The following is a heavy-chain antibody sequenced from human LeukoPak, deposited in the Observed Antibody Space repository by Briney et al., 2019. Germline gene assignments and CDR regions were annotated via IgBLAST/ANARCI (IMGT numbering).Heavy chain of an antibody. CDR3: ARDAAEEVADRTYYFDY. J-gene: IGHJ4*02. V-gene: IGHV4-4*07. CDR1: GGSISSYY. Sequence: PSETLSLTCTVSGGSISSYYWSWIRQPAGKGLEWIGRIYTSGSTNYNPSLKSRVTMSVGTSKNQFPLKLSSVTAADTAVYYCARDAAEEVADRTYYFDYWGQGTLVTVSS. CDR2: IYTSGST. D-gene: IGHD6-19*01.